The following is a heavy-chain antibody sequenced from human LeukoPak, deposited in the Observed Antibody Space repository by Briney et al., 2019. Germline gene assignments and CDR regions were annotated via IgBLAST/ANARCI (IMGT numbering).Heavy chain of an antibody. CDR2: IYYSGST. D-gene: IGHD3-22*01. Sequence: SQTLSLTCTASGGSISSGDYYWSWIRQPPGKGLEWIGYIYYSGSTYYNPSLKSRVTISVDTSKNQFSLKLSSVTAADTAVYYCARGYYYDSSGYYPLGAFDIWGQGTMVTVSS. CDR3: ARGYYYDSSGYYPLGAFDI. CDR1: GGSISSGDYY. J-gene: IGHJ3*02. V-gene: IGHV4-30-4*01.